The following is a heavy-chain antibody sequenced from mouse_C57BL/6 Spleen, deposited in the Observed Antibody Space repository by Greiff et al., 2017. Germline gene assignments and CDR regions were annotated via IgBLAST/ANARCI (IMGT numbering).Heavy chain of an antibody. Sequence: EVKLVESEGGLVQPGSSMKLSCTASGFTFSDYYMAWVRQVPEKGLEGVANINYDGSSTYYLDSLKSRFIISRDNAKNILYLQMSSLKSEDTATYYCARDEGQGGFDYWGQGTTLTVSS. CDR2: INYDGSST. J-gene: IGHJ2*01. CDR1: GFTFSDYY. V-gene: IGHV5-16*01. CDR3: ARDEGQGGFDY.